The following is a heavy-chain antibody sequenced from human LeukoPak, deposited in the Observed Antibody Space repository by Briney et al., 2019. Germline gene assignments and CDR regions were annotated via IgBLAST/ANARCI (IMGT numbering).Heavy chain of an antibody. J-gene: IGHJ3*02. CDR2: MSYVGSNK. D-gene: IGHD3-22*01. V-gene: IGHV3-30*03. CDR1: GFTFSSYG. CDR3: ARLLAGSGYARDAFDI. Sequence: GGTLRLSCAASGFTFSSYGMSWVRQAPGKGLEWVAVMSYVGSNKYYADSVKGRFTISRDNSKNTLYLQMNSLRAEDTAVYYCARLLAGSGYARDAFDIWGQGTMVTVSS.